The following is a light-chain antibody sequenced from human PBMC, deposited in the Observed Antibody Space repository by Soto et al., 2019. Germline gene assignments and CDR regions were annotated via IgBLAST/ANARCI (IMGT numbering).Light chain of an antibody. J-gene: IGKJ1*01. CDR2: GAS. CDR1: QTLRGRY. Sequence: VLTQSPGTLSLSPGERATLSCRASQTLRGRYLAWYQQKPGQAPRLLIYGASTRATGIPARFSGSGSGTEFSLTINSLQSEDFAVYYCQEYNTWPWTFGQGTKVDIK. V-gene: IGKV3D-15*01. CDR3: QEYNTWPWT.